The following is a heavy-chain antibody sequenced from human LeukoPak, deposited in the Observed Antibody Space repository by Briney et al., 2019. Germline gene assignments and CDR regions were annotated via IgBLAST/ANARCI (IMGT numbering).Heavy chain of an antibody. CDR2: IWYGGSNI. CDR3: ARAVGAAAGYFDY. V-gene: IGHV3-33*01. CDR1: GFTFSNYA. J-gene: IGHJ4*02. D-gene: IGHD6-13*01. Sequence: PGRSLRLSCAASGFTFSNYAMHWVRQAPGKGLEWVAVIWYGGSNIYYAESVKGRFTISRDNSKNTLYLQMNSLRAEDTAVYYCARAVGAAAGYFDYWGQGTLVTVSS.